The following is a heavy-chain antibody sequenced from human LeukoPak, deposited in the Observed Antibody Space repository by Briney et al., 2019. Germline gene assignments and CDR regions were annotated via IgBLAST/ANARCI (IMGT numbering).Heavy chain of an antibody. CDR3: ASSGSSWYSYEY. V-gene: IGHV3-74*01. CDR2: INSDGSST. CDR1: GFTFSSYW. D-gene: IGHD6-13*01. Sequence: GGSLRLSCAASGFTFSSYWMHWVRQAPGKGLVWVSRINSDGSSTSYADSVKGRFTISRDNAKNTLYLQMNSLRAEDTAVYYCASSGSSWYSYEYWGQGTLVTVAS. J-gene: IGHJ4*02.